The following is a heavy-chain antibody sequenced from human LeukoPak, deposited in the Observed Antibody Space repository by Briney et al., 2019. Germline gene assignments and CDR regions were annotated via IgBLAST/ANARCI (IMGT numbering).Heavy chain of an antibody. CDR1: GYSSTNYW. J-gene: IGHJ4*02. CDR3: ARHRDGYNPFDY. D-gene: IGHD5-24*01. V-gene: IGHV5-51*01. Sequence: GESLKISCKGSGYSSTNYWIGWVRQIPGKGLEWMGIIYPFNPDTRYSPSFQGQVTISADESINTAYLQWGSLKASDTAIYYCARHRDGYNPFDYWGQGTLVTVSS. CDR2: IYPFNPDT.